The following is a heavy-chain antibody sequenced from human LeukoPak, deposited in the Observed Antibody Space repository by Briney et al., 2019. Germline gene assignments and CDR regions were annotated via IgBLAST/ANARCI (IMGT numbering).Heavy chain of an antibody. J-gene: IGHJ6*03. D-gene: IGHD3-22*01. V-gene: IGHV1-69*06. CDR3: ARGLLGDSSGYSSSYYYYYMDV. CDR2: IIPIFGTA. CDR1: GGTFSSYA. Sequence: SVKVSCKASGGTFSSYAISWVRQAPGQGLEWMGGIIPIFGTANYAQKFQGRVTITADKSTSTAYMELSSLRSEDTAVYYCARGLLGDSSGYSSSYYYYYMDVWGKGTTVTVSS.